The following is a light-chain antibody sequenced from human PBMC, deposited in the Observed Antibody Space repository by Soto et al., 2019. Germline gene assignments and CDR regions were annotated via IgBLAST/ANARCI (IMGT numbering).Light chain of an antibody. V-gene: IGLV1-44*01. Sequence: QPVLTQPPSASGTPGQRLTISCSGSSSNIGSKTVNWYQQLPGTAPNLLIYSNYQRPSGVPDLFSGSKSGTSASLAISGLQSEDEADYYCSAWDASLNGYVFGTGTKLTVL. CDR3: SAWDASLNGYV. CDR2: SNY. CDR1: SSNIGSKT. J-gene: IGLJ1*01.